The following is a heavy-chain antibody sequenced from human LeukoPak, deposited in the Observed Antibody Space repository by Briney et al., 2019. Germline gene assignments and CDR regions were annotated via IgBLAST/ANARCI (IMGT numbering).Heavy chain of an antibody. V-gene: IGHV3-53*01. J-gene: IGHJ4*02. CDR3: AREDMVRGYFDY. D-gene: IGHD3-10*01. CDR1: GFTVSSNY. Sequence: GGSLRLSCAASGFTVSSNYMSWVRQAPGKGPEWVSVIYSGGSTYYADSVKGRFTISRDNSKNTLYLQMNSLRAEDTAVYYCAREDMVRGYFDYWGQGTLVTVSS. CDR2: IYSGGST.